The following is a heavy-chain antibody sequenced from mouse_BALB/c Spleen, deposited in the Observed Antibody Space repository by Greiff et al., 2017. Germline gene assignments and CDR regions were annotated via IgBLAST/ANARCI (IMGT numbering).Heavy chain of an antibody. J-gene: IGHJ4*01. CDR1: GYTFTDHA. Sequence: EVQLQQSDAELMKPGASVKISCKASGYTFTDHAIHWVKQRPEQGLEWIGRIDPANGNTKYDPKFQGKATITADTSSNTAYLQLSSLTSEDTAVYYCARWGYDDAMDYWGQGTSVTVSS. D-gene: IGHD2-14*01. V-gene: IGHV14-3*02. CDR2: IDPANGNT. CDR3: ARWGYDDAMDY.